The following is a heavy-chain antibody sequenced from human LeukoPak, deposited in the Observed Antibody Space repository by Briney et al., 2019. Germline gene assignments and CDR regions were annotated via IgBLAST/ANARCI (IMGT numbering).Heavy chain of an antibody. Sequence: GGSLRLSCAASGFNFSSYAMSWVRQAPGKGLEWVSAISGRGDRTYYADSVKGRFTISRDNSKNTLYLQMNSLRAEDTAVYYCAKEQSSSGFFDSWGQGTLVTVSS. V-gene: IGHV3-23*01. D-gene: IGHD6-6*01. J-gene: IGHJ4*02. CDR1: GFNFSSYA. CDR3: AKEQSSSGFFDS. CDR2: ISGRGDRT.